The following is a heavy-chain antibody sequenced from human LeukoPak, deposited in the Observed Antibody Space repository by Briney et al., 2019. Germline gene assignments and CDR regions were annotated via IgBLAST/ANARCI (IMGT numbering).Heavy chain of an antibody. D-gene: IGHD1-26*01. Sequence: AGGSLRLSCAASGFTFSTYAMSWVRQAPGKGLEWVSVIYSGGSTYYADSVKGRFTISRDNSKNTLYLQMNSLRAEDTAVYYCARLWELYFDYWGQGTLVTVSS. V-gene: IGHV3-66*04. CDR3: ARLWELYFDY. CDR1: GFTFSTYA. CDR2: IYSGGST. J-gene: IGHJ4*02.